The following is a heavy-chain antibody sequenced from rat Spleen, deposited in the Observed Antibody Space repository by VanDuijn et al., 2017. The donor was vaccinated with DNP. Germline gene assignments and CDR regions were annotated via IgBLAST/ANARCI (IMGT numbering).Heavy chain of an antibody. J-gene: IGHJ1*01. Sequence: QVQLKESGPGLVQPSQTLSLTCTVSGFSLTSYGVSWVRQPPGKGLEWITAISSGGSTYYNSGLKSRVSISRDTSKSQVLLKMNSLQTEDTAMYFCARSTYSSSYIYYWYFDFWGPGTMVTVSS. CDR2: ISSGGST. V-gene: IGHV2S8*01. D-gene: IGHD1-2*01. CDR1: GFSLTSYG. CDR3: ARSTYSSSYIYYWYFDF.